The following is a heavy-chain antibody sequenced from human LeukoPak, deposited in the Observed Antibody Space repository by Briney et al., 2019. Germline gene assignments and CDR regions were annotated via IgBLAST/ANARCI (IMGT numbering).Heavy chain of an antibody. D-gene: IGHD3-3*01. Sequence: GGSLRLSCAASGFTFSSYAMSWVRQAPGKGLEWVSAISGSGGSTYYADSVKGRFTISRDNAKNSLYLQMNSLRVEDTAVYYCARTPNYDFWSGGFDYWGQGTLVTVSS. CDR3: ARTPNYDFWSGGFDY. J-gene: IGHJ4*02. V-gene: IGHV3-23*01. CDR1: GFTFSSYA. CDR2: ISGSGGST.